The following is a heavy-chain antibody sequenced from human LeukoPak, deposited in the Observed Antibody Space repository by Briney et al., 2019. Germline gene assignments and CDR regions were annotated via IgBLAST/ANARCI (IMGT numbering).Heavy chain of an antibody. CDR2: IKQDGSEK. J-gene: IGHJ4*02. V-gene: IGHV3-7*01. D-gene: IGHD3-22*01. CDR3: AREGFVSGWIFDY. CDR1: GFTFSSYW. Sequence: GGSLRLSCAASGFTFSSYWMSWVRQAPGKGLEWVANIKQDGSEKYYVDSVKGRFTISRDNAKNTLYLQMNSLRAEDTAVYYCAREGFVSGWIFDYWGQGTLVTVSS.